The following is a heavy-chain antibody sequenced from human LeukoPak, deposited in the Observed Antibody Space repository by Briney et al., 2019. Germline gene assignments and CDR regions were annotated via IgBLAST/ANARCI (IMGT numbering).Heavy chain of an antibody. D-gene: IGHD1-1*01. J-gene: IGHJ6*03. Sequence: SETLSLTCTVSGGSISSYYWSWIRQPPGKGLEWIGYIYYSGSTNYNPSLKSRVTISVDTSKNQFSLKLSSVTAADTAVYYCARSINGSGTPFYYYYYMDVWGKGTTVTVSS. CDR3: ARSINGSGTPFYYYYYMDV. CDR2: IYYSGST. V-gene: IGHV4-59*01. CDR1: GGSISSYY.